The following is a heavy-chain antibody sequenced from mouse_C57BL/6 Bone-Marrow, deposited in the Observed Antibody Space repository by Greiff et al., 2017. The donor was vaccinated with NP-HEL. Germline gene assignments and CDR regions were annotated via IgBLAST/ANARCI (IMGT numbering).Heavy chain of an antibody. Sequence: EVMLVESGGDLVKPGGSLKLSCAASGFTFSSYGMSWVRQTPDKRLEWVATISSGGSYTYYPDSVKGRFTISRDNAKNTLYLQMSSLKSEDTAMYYCARQNGFYYYGSSYWYFDVWGTGTTVTVSS. V-gene: IGHV5-6*02. CDR3: ARQNGFYYYGSSYWYFDV. D-gene: IGHD1-1*01. CDR2: ISSGGSYT. J-gene: IGHJ1*03. CDR1: GFTFSSYG.